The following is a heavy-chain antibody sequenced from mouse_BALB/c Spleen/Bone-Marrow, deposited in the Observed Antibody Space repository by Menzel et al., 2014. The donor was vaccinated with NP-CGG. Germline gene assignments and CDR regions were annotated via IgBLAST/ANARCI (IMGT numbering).Heavy chain of an antibody. CDR3: ARHAYYDQTEVSFVY. D-gene: IGHD2-4*01. CDR1: GFSFSNYG. CDR2: ISGDGRYT. V-gene: IGHV5-9-2*01. J-gene: IGHJ3*01. Sequence: EVKLMESGGGLVKSGGSLKLSCAASGFSFSNYGMSWVRQTPEKRLEWVATISGDGRYTFYSDSVKGRFTISRDNAKNNLYLQLSSLRSEDTALYYCARHAYYDQTEVSFVYWGQGTLVTVS.